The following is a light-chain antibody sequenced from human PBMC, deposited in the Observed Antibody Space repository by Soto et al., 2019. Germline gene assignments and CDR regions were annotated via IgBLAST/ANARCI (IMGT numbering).Light chain of an antibody. CDR3: QQYSSTARS. J-gene: IGKJ1*01. Sequence: ENRLTQSPVTPSWSPEERATLSCRASQSIGTNYVAWFQQKPGQAPTLLIYAASRRATGIPDWFSGMVSGTEFTLSFCRLEPEDCGVHFCQQYSSTARSCVQGTKV. CDR2: AAS. CDR1: QSIGTNY. V-gene: IGKV3-20*01.